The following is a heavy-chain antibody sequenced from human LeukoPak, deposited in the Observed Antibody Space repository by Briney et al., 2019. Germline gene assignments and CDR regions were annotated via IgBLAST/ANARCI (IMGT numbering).Heavy chain of an antibody. CDR1: GFTFSDHY. Sequence: GGSLRLSCVGSGFTFSDHYMDWVRQAPGKGLVWVSRIDEDGKTIDYADSVKGRLTISRDNAKDTLYLQMSSLRDEDTAVYYCVSDLCGGDDQWGRGTLVTVSS. CDR3: VSDLCGGDDQ. CDR2: IDEDGKTI. D-gene: IGHD3-3*01. J-gene: IGHJ5*02. V-gene: IGHV3-74*01.